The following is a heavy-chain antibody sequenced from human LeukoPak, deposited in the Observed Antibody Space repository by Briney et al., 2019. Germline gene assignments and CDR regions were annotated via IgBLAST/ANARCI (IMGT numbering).Heavy chain of an antibody. CDR1: GGTFSSYA. CDR2: IIPIFGTA. D-gene: IGHD3-22*01. CDR3: ARAYSSGYYFDY. Sequence: GASVKVSCKASGGTFSSYAISWVRQAPGRGLEWMGGIIPIFGTANYAQKFQGRVTITADKSTSTAYMELSSLRSEDTAVYYCARAYSSGYYFDYWGQGTLVTVSS. V-gene: IGHV1-69*06. J-gene: IGHJ4*02.